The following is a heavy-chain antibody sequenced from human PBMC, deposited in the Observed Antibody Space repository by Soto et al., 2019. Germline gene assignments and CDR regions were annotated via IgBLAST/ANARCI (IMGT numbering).Heavy chain of an antibody. Sequence: LALTCIVSGESISSSSYYWGWIRQPPGKGLEWIGSIYYSGRTYYNPSFKSRVTISIDTSKNQFSLKLSSVTATDTAVYYCARQRTTVVTQAYFDHWGQGALVTVSS. J-gene: IGHJ4*02. CDR3: ARQRTTVVTQAYFDH. D-gene: IGHD2-21*02. CDR1: GESISSSSYY. V-gene: IGHV4-39*01. CDR2: IYYSGRT.